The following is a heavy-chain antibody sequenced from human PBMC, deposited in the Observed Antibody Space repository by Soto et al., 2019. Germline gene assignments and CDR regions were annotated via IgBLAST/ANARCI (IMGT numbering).Heavy chain of an antibody. CDR2: IWYDGSNK. J-gene: IGHJ6*02. CDR1: GFTFSSYG. V-gene: IGHV3-33*01. CDR3: ARDLLWSTYYYYGMDV. Sequence: QVPLVESGGGVVQPGRSLRLSCAASGFTFSSYGMHWVRQAPGKGLEWVAVIWYDGSNKYYADSVKGRFTISRDNSKNTLYLQMNSLRAEDTAVYYCARDLLWSTYYYYGMDVWGQGTTVTVSS. D-gene: IGHD3-3*01.